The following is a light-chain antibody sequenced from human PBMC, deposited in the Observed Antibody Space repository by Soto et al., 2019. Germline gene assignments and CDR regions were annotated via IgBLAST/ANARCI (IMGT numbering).Light chain of an antibody. V-gene: IGKV4-1*01. CDR3: QQYNSYSPT. CDR1: QSVLYSSNNKNY. J-gene: IGKJ4*01. CDR2: DAS. Sequence: DIVMPPSPDSLAVSLGERATINCKSSQSVLYSSNNKNYLAWYQQKPGKAPKLLIYDASSLESGVPSRFSGSGSGTEFTLTISSLQPDDFATYYCQQYNSYSPTFGGGTKVDIK.